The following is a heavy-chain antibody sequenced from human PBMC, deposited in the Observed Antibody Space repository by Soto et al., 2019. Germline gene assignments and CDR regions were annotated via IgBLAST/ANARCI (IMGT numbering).Heavy chain of an antibody. Sequence: SETLSLTCPVSGAYISVYSWSWIRQPPGKGLEWIGYIYYSGTSKYNVSLESRITMSLDTSRNQFSLSLNSVTAADTAVYFCARYSPPKKSYDSNPGWFDPWGQGTLVTVSS. CDR2: IYYSGTS. V-gene: IGHV4-59*01. J-gene: IGHJ5*02. CDR3: ARYSPPKKSYDSNPGWFDP. D-gene: IGHD2-15*01. CDR1: GAYISVYS.